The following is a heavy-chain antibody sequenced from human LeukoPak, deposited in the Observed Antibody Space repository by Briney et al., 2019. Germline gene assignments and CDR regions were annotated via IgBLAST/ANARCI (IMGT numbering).Heavy chain of an antibody. D-gene: IGHD5-18*01. V-gene: IGHV4-38-2*02. Sequence: SETLSLTCTVSGYSISSDYYWGWIRQPPGKGLEWIASVSHSGSTYYNPSLKSRVTISVDTSKNQFPLKVTSVTAADTALYYCARERIERYTYASSDFDYWGQGTLVTVSS. CDR1: GYSISSDYY. CDR2: VSHSGST. J-gene: IGHJ4*02. CDR3: ARERIERYTYASSDFDY.